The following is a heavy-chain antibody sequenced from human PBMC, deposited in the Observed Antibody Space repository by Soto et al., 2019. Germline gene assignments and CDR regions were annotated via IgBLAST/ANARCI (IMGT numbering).Heavy chain of an antibody. D-gene: IGHD3-10*01. CDR3: ARDPSPLWFGDSPNWFDP. Sequence: QVQLVQSGAEVKKPGASVKVSCKASGYTFTSYGISWVRQAPGQGLEWMGWISAYNGNTNYAQKLQGRVTMTTDTSPSTAYMELRSLRSDDTAVYYCARDPSPLWFGDSPNWFDPWGQGTLVTVSS. CDR1: GYTFTSYG. J-gene: IGHJ5*02. CDR2: ISAYNGNT. V-gene: IGHV1-18*01.